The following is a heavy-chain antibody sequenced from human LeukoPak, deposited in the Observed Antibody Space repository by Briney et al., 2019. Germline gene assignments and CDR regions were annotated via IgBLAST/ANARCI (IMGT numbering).Heavy chain of an antibody. CDR2: ITTNGAST. D-gene: IGHD3-22*01. J-gene: IGHJ4*02. CDR1: GFMFSDYY. V-gene: IGHV3-11*01. Sequence: GGSLRLSCVASGFMFSDYYMTWIRQAPGKGLEWISYITTNGASTYYATSVKGRFTISRDNAQNSLFLQMDSLRVEDTAVYYCARDARHYDSSGYSDYWGQGTLVTVSS. CDR3: ARDARHYDSSGYSDY.